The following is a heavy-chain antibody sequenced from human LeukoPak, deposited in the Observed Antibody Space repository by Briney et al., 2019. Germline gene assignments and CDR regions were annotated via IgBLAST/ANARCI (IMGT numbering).Heavy chain of an antibody. CDR2: ISGSGGST. V-gene: IGHV3-23*01. D-gene: IGHD3-9*01. CDR1: GFTFSSYA. CDR3: AKDSEFEWFPN. Sequence: GGSLRLSCAASGFTFSSYAMSWVRQAPGKGLEWVSAISGSGGSTYYADSAKGRLTISRDNSKNTLYLQMNSLRAEDTAVYYCAKDSEFEWFPNWGQGTLVTVSS. J-gene: IGHJ4*02.